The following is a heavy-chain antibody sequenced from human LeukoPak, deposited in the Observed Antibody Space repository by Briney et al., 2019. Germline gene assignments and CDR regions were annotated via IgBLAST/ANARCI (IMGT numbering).Heavy chain of an antibody. D-gene: IGHD3-10*01. CDR3: ARDGSPTLLWFGELSETAFDI. Sequence: SETLSLTCTVSGGSISSSSYYWGWIRQPPGKGLEWIGSIYYSGSTYYNPSLKSRVTISVDTSKNQFSLKLSSVTAADTAVYYRARDGSPTLLWFGELSETAFDIWGQGTMVTVSS. V-gene: IGHV4-39*07. CDR1: GGSISSSSYY. J-gene: IGHJ3*02. CDR2: IYYSGST.